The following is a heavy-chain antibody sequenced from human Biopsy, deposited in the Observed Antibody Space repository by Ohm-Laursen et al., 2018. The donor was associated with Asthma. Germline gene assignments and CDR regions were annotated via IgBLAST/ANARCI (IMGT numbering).Heavy chain of an antibody. J-gene: IGHJ3*01. CDR2: ISSSGNTSTI. V-gene: IGHV3-11*01. CDR3: AGKVAFDV. Sequence: SLRLSCAASGFTLSDYYISWIRQAPGKGLEWVSYISSSGNTSTIYYADSVKGRFTISRDNAKNSVYLQMNSLRAEDTAVYYCAGKVAFDVWGQGTLVIVSS. CDR1: GFTLSDYY.